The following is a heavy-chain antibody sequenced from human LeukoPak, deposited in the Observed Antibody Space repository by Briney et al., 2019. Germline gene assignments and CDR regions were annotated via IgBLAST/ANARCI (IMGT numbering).Heavy chain of an antibody. D-gene: IGHD3-3*01. V-gene: IGHV3-11*04. CDR2: ISSSGSTI. Sequence: GGSLRLSCAASGFTFSDYYMSWIRQAPGKGLEWVSYISSSGSTIYYADSVKGRFTISGDNAKNSLYLQMNSLRAEDTAVYYCAKDRMATIFGVVTERGFDPWGQGTLVTVSS. CDR1: GFTFSDYY. CDR3: AKDRMATIFGVVTERGFDP. J-gene: IGHJ5*02.